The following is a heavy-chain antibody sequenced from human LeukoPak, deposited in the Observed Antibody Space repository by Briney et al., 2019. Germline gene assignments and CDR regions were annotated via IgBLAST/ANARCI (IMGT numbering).Heavy chain of an antibody. CDR1: GFTLSSYA. CDR2: ISDTGNT. Sequence: GSLRLSCAASGFTLSSYAMSWVRQAPGKGLEWVSAISDTGNTYHADSVKGRFTISRDSSKNTLFLQMNRLRPEDAAVYYCARAGGIAVAQDWFDPWGQGTLVTVSS. D-gene: IGHD6-19*01. J-gene: IGHJ5*02. V-gene: IGHV3-23*01. CDR3: ARAGGIAVAQDWFDP.